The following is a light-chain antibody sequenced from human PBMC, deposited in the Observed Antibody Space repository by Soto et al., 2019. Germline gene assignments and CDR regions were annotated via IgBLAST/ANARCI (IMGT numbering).Light chain of an antibody. V-gene: IGLV2-23*01. CDR3: CSYAGSRV. Sequence: QSVLTQPGSVSGSPGQSITISCTGTSSDVGSYNLVSWYQQHPGKAPKLMIYEGSKRPSGVSNRFSGSKSGNTASLTISGLQAEDEADYYCCSYAGSRVFGGGTKLTVL. CDR2: EGS. CDR1: SSDVGSYNL. J-gene: IGLJ3*02.